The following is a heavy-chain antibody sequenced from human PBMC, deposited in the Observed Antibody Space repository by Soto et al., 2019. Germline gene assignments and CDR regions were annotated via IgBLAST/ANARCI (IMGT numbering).Heavy chain of an antibody. V-gene: IGHV4-31*03. D-gene: IGHD3-22*01. Sequence: QVQLQESGPGLVKPSQTLSLTCTVSGGSISSGAYYWSWIRQHSEKGLEWIGYMHYSGIAYYNPSLTTRVTITVDTSKNQFSLKLSSVTAADTAVYYWARYYFDNSGYSNWFDPWGRGTLVTVSS. CDR2: MHYSGIA. CDR3: ARYYFDNSGYSNWFDP. J-gene: IGHJ5*02. CDR1: GGSISSGAYY.